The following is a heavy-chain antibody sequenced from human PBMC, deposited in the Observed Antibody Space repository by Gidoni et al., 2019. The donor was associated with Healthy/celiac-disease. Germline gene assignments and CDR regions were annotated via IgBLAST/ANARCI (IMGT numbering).Heavy chain of an antibody. CDR2: ITPSVGST. J-gene: IGHJ3*02. D-gene: IGHD2-21*02. CDR3: ARDRSDPNRGDPDAFDI. Sequence: QVQLVQSGAEVKKPGASVKVSCKASGYTFTSYYMHWVRQAPGQGLEWMGLITPSVGSTSYAQKFQGRVTMIRDTSTSTVYMELSSLRSEDTAVYYCARDRSDPNRGDPDAFDIWGQGTMVTVSS. V-gene: IGHV1-46*01. CDR1: GYTFTSYY.